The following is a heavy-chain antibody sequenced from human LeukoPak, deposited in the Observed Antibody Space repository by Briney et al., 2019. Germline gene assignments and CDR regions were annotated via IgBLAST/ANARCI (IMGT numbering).Heavy chain of an antibody. CDR1: GYTFTSYA. V-gene: IGHV1-2*02. CDR3: AREGSSTYYDFWSGYPRGYNWFDP. Sequence: ASVKVSCKASGYTFTSYATNWVRQAPGQGLEWMGWINPNSGGTNYAQKFQGRVTMTRDTSISTAYMELSRLRSDDTAVYYCAREGSSTYYDFWSGYPRGYNWFDPWGQGTLVTVSS. J-gene: IGHJ5*02. CDR2: INPNSGGT. D-gene: IGHD3-3*01.